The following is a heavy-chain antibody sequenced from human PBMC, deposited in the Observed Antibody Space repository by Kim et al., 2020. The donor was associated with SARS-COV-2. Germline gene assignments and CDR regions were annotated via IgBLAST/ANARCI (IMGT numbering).Heavy chain of an antibody. J-gene: IGHJ4*02. CDR1: GGSISSGGYY. CDR3: AVSIAAAGFDY. D-gene: IGHD6-13*01. V-gene: IGHV4-31*03. Sequence: SETLSLTCTVSGGSISSGGYYWSWIRQHPGKGLEWIGYIYYSGSTYYNPSLKSRVTISVDTSKNQFSLKLSSVTAADTAVYYCAVSIAAAGFDYWGQGTLGTVSS. CDR2: IYYSGST.